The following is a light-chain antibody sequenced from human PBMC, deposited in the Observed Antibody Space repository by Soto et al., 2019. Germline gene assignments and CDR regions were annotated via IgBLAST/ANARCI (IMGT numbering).Light chain of an antibody. Sequence: DIQIAQSPSSLSASVGDRVTITCQASQDISNYLNWYQQKPGKAPKFLIYKASTLESGVPSRFSGSGSGTEFTLTISSVQPDDFATYYCQQYKDYPLTFGGGTKVDIK. J-gene: IGKJ4*01. V-gene: IGKV1-5*03. CDR2: KAS. CDR3: QQYKDYPLT. CDR1: QDISNY.